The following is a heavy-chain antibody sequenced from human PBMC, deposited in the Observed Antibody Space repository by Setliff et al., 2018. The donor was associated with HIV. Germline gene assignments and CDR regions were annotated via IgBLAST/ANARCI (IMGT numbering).Heavy chain of an antibody. J-gene: IGHJ3*01. D-gene: IGHD3-22*01. V-gene: IGHV3-23*01. CDR1: GLTLSNSA. CDR3: AKLDYYDYSGSWARKSAIDF. CDR2: IQSGGII. Sequence: PGGSLRLSCAASGLTLSNSAMTWVRQKPWRGLEWVSLIQSGGIIYYADSVKGRFTISRDSSSNTLSLQMTSLSAEDTALYYCAKLDYYDYSGSWARKSAIDFWGRGTMVTVSS.